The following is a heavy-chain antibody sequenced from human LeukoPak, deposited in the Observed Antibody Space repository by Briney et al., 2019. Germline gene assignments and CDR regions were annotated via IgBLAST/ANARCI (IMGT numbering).Heavy chain of an antibody. V-gene: IGHV3-30-3*01. D-gene: IGHD3-10*01. J-gene: IGHJ4*02. CDR2: ISYDGSNK. CDR3: ARDLCDTGEEFDY. CDR1: VFAPSSDA. Sequence: GRSLRLSCSSSVFAPSSDAMGGGRQAPGKGLEWVAVISYDGSNKYYADSVKGRFTISRDNSKNTLYLQMSTPRAADTAVYFCARDLCDTGEEFDYWGQGTLVTVSS.